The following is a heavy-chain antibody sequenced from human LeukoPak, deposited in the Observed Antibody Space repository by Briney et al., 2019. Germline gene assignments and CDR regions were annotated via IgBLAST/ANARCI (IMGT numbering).Heavy chain of an antibody. D-gene: IGHD5-18*01. CDR3: VREVDTAMVGFYFDY. CDR1: GFTFSSYA. Sequence: PGGSLRLSCAASGFTFSSYAMHWVRQAPGKGLEWVAVISYDGSNKYYADSVKGRFTISRDNSKNTLYLQMNSLRAEDTAVYYCVREVDTAMVGFYFDYWGQGTLVTVSS. J-gene: IGHJ4*02. V-gene: IGHV3-30-3*01. CDR2: ISYDGSNK.